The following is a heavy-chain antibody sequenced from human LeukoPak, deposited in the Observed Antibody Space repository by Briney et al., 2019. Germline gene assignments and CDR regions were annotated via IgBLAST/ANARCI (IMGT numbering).Heavy chain of an antibody. Sequence: GGSLRLSCAASGFTVSSNYMSWVRQAPGKGLEWVSVIYSGGSTYYADSVKGRFTISRDNSKNTLYLQMNCLRAEDTAVYYCARARGYCSSTSCHLHFDYWGQGTLVTVSS. CDR2: IYSGGST. J-gene: IGHJ4*02. V-gene: IGHV3-53*01. CDR1: GFTVSSNY. CDR3: ARARGYCSSTSCHLHFDY. D-gene: IGHD2-2*01.